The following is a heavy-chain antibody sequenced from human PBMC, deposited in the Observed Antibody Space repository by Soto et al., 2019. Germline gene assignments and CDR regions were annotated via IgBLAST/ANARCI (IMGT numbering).Heavy chain of an antibody. D-gene: IGHD3-3*01. CDR1: GGSISSGDYY. V-gene: IGHV4-30-4*01. J-gene: IGHJ4*02. CDR2: IYYSGST. Sequence: SETLSLTCTVSGGSISSGDYYWSWIRQPPGKGLEWIGYIYYSGSTYYNPPLKSRVTISVDTSKNQFSLKLSSVTAADTAVYYCAGEGFGSGYTRDYSGQGTLVTVS. CDR3: AGEGFGSGYTRDY.